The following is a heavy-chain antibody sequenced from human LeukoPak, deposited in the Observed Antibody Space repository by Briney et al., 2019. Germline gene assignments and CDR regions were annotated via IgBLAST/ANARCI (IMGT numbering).Heavy chain of an antibody. D-gene: IGHD6-13*01. J-gene: IGHJ4*02. CDR1: GDSVSSTSAA. Sequence: SQTLSLTCAISGDSVSSTSAAWNLIRQSPSIELDWLARTYSRSKWYSDYAASVRGRVTVIPDTSPNQFSLQLNSVTPEDTAVSYCARYTSSWFFDSWGLGTLVTVSS. CDR2: TYSRSKWYS. CDR3: ARYTSSWFFDS. V-gene: IGHV6-1*01.